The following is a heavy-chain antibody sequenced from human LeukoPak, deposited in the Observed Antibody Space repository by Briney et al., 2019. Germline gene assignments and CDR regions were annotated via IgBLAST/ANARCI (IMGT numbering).Heavy chain of an antibody. Sequence: SETLSLTCAVYGGSFSGYYWSWIRQPPGKGLEWIGEINHSGSTNYNPSLKSRVTISVDTSKNQLSLKLSSVTAADTAVYYCARGRSARYFDLWGRGTLVTVSS. J-gene: IGHJ2*01. CDR2: INHSGST. CDR3: ARGRSARYFDL. D-gene: IGHD2-15*01. CDR1: GGSFSGYY. V-gene: IGHV4-34*01.